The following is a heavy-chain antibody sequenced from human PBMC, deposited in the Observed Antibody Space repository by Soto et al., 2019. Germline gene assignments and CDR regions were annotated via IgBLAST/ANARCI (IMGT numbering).Heavy chain of an antibody. D-gene: IGHD2-15*01. V-gene: IGHV4-34*01. Sequence: SETLSLTCAVYGGSFSGYYWSWIRQPPGKGLEWIGEINHSGSTNYNPSLKSRVTISVDTSKNQFSLKLSSVTAADTAVYYCARDRGYCSGGSCFGTPSYYYYGMDVWGQGTTVTVSS. J-gene: IGHJ6*02. CDR2: INHSGST. CDR3: ARDRGYCSGGSCFGTPSYYYYGMDV. CDR1: GGSFSGYY.